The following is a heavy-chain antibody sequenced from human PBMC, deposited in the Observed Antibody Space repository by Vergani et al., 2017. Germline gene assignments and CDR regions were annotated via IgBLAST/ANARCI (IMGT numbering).Heavy chain of an antibody. CDR1: GFTFSSYG. D-gene: IGHD5-24*01. Sequence: QVQLVESGGGVVQPGRSLRLSCAASGFTFSSYGMHWVRQAPGKGLEWVAVIWYDGSNKYYADSVKGRFTISRDNSKNTLYLQMNSLRAEDTAVDYCARVLLDGYNSGAIDYWGQGTLVTVSS. V-gene: IGHV3-33*01. J-gene: IGHJ4*02. CDR2: IWYDGSNK. CDR3: ARVLLDGYNSGAIDY.